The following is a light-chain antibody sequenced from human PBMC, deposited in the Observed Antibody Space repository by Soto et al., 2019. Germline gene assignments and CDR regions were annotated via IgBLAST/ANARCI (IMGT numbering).Light chain of an antibody. CDR1: QSLSSW. J-gene: IGKJ4*01. CDR2: KAS. V-gene: IGKV1-5*03. Sequence: DIQMTQSPSTLSASVGDRVTITCRASQSLSSWLAWYQQKPGKAPKVMIYKASSLESGVPSRFSGSGSGTEFTLTISSRQPDDFATYYCQQYHSYPLTFGGGTKVEIK. CDR3: QQYHSYPLT.